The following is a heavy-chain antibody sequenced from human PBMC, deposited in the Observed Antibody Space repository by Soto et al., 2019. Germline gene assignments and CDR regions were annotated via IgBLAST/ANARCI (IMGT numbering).Heavy chain of an antibody. CDR3: ARDLAEGGYEPIDY. CDR1: GGTFNSYG. Sequence: ASAKVSCKASGGTFNSYGISWVRQDPGQGLEWMGWISAYNGNTNYAQKLQGRVTMTTDTSTSTAYMELRSLRSDDTAVYYRARDLAEGGYEPIDYWGQGTLVTVSS. V-gene: IGHV1-18*01. D-gene: IGHD5-12*01. CDR2: ISAYNGNT. J-gene: IGHJ4*02.